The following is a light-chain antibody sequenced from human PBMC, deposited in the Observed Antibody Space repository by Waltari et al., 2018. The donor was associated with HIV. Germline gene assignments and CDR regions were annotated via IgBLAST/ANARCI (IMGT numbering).Light chain of an antibody. CDR2: KDN. J-gene: IGLJ2*01. CDR3: YSTDNNGDRGV. CDR1: ALPKRY. Sequence: SYELTQPPSVSVSPGQTARNTCSGDALPKRYAYWYQQRSGQAPVLVIYKDNKRPSGITERFSGSSSGTMATLTISGARVEDEADYYCYSTDNNGDRGVFGGGTKVSVL. V-gene: IGLV3-10*01.